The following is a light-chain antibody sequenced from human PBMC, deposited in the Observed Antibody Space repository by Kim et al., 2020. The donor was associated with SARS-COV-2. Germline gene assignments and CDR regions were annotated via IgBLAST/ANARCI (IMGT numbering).Light chain of an antibody. CDR3: AAWDDSLTGYV. CDR2: GNN. V-gene: IGLV1-44*01. Sequence: SELTQPPSASGTPGQRVTISCSGSSSNIGTNTVNWYQQLPGTAPKLLIYGNNQRPSGVPGRFSGSKSGTSASLAISGLQSGDEADYYCAAWDDSLTGYVFGTGTKVTVL. J-gene: IGLJ1*01. CDR1: SSNIGTNT.